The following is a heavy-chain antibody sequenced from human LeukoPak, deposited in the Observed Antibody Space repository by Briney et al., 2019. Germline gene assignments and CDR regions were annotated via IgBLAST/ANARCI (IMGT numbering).Heavy chain of an antibody. CDR3: AKDESRMTTVTFFDY. D-gene: IGHD4-17*01. V-gene: IGHV3-23*01. CDR2: ISGSGGST. J-gene: IGHJ4*02. Sequence: ETLSLTCTVSGGSISSSSYYWGWIRQPPGKGLEWVSAISGSGGSTYYADSVKGRFTISRDNSKNTLYLQMNSRRAEDTAVYYCAKDESRMTTVTFFDYWGQGTLVTVSS. CDR1: GGSISSSSYY.